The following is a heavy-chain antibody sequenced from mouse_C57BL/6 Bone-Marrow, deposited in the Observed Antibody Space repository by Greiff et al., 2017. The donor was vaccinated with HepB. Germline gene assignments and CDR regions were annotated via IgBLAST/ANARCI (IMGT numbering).Heavy chain of an antibody. CDR1: GYTFTSYW. Sequence: QVQLQQPGAELVKPGASVTMSCKASGYTFTSYWITWVKQRPGQGLEWIGDIYPGSGSTNYNEKFKSKATLTVDTSSSTAYMQLSSLTSEDSAVYYCARGSTMVTTVDYWGQGTTLTVSS. CDR3: ARGSTMVTTVDY. J-gene: IGHJ2*01. CDR2: IYPGSGST. D-gene: IGHD2-2*01. V-gene: IGHV1-55*01.